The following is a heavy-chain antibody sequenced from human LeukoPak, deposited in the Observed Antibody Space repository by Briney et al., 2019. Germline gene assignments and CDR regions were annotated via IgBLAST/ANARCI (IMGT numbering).Heavy chain of an antibody. CDR1: GGSFRNYY. V-gene: IGHV4-34*01. CDR3: ARGRLTTIVVVNYFYYYMDV. CDR2: INHSGST. D-gene: IGHD3-22*01. J-gene: IGHJ6*03. Sequence: SETLSLTCAVYGGSFRNYYWTWIRQAPGKGLEWIGEINHSGSTNYNPSLKSRITISVDTSKNQFSLKLSSVTAADTAVYYCARGRLTTIVVVNYFYYYMDVWGKGTTVTVSS.